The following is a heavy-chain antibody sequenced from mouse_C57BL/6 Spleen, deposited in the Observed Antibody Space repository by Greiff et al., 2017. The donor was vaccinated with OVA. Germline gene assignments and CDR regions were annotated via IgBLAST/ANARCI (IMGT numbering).Heavy chain of an antibody. CDR1: GYAFSSSW. CDR3: ASYYYGSSYCDY. CDR2: IYPGDGDT. V-gene: IGHV1-82*01. D-gene: IGHD1-1*01. J-gene: IGHJ2*01. Sequence: QVQLQQSGPELVKPGASVKISCKASGYAFSSSWMNWVKQRPGKGLEWIGRIYPGDGDTNYNGKFKGKATLTADKSSSTAYMQLSSLTSEDSAVYFCASYYYGSSYCDYWGQGTTLTVSS.